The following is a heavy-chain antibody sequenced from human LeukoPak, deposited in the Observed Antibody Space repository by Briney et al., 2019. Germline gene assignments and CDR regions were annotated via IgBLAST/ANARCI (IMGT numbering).Heavy chain of an antibody. CDR2: IYHSGST. CDR3: ARSAEYFDY. J-gene: IGHJ4*02. Sequence: LEWIASIYHSGSTYYNPSLKSRVTISVDTSKNQFSLKLSSVTAADTAVYYCARSAEYFDYWGQGTLVTVSS. V-gene: IGHV4-38-2*01.